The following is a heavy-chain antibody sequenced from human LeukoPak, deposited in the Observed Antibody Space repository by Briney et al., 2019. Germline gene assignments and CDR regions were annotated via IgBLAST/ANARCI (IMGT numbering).Heavy chain of an antibody. D-gene: IGHD3-10*01. V-gene: IGHV4-59*08. CDR1: GGSISSYY. CDR3: ARKDYYGSGSNHYFDY. Sequence: PSETLSLTCTVSGGSISSYYWSWIRQPPGKGLEWIGYIYYSGGTNYNPSLKSRVTISVDTSKNQFSLKLSSVTAADTAVYYCARKDYYGSGSNHYFDYWGQGILVTVSS. CDR2: IYYSGGT. J-gene: IGHJ4*02.